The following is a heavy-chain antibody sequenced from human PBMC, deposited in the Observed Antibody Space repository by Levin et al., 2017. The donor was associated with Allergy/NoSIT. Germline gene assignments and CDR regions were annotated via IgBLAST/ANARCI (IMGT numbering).Heavy chain of an antibody. CDR1: GFTFSSSW. D-gene: IGHD6-19*01. V-gene: IGHV3-7*01. J-gene: IGHJ4*02. Sequence: AGGSLRLSCAASGFTFSSSWMNWVRQAPGKGLEWVANIKQDGSEKYYVNSVRGRFTISRDNAKNSLFLQMDSLRAEDTAVYYCVRGAGWLFDFWGQGTLVSVSS. CDR3: VRGAGWLFDF. CDR2: IKQDGSEK.